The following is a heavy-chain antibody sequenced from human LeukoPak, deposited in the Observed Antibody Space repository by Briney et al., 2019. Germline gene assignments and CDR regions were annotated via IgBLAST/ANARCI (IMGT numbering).Heavy chain of an antibody. CDR3: ARGRGYSCLSGY. CDR1: GFTFSSYA. D-gene: IGHD5-18*01. CDR2: ISYDGSNK. V-gene: IGHV3-30-3*01. Sequence: GRSLRLSCAASGFTFSSYAMHWVRQAPGKGLEWVAVISYDGSNKYYADSVKGRFTISRDNSKNTLYLQMNSLRAEDTAVYYCARGRGYSCLSGYWGQGTLVTVSS. J-gene: IGHJ4*02.